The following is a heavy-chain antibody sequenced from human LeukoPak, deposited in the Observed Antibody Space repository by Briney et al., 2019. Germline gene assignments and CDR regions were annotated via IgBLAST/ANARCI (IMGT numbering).Heavy chain of an antibody. CDR2: ISAYNGNT. V-gene: IGHV1-18*01. J-gene: IGHJ4*02. CDR3: ARVRSQEDADSSSWNGGFDY. D-gene: IGHD6-13*01. Sequence: GASVKVSCKASGYTFTSYGISWVRQAPGQGLEWMGWISAYNGNTNYAQKLQGRVTMTTDTSTSTAYMELRSLRSDDTAVYYCARVRSQEDADSSSWNGGFDYWGQGTLVTVSS. CDR1: GYTFTSYG.